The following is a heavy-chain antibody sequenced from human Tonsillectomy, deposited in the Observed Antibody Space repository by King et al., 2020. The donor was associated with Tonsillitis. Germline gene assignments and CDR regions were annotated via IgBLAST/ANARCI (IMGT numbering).Heavy chain of an antibody. D-gene: IGHD2-15*01. J-gene: IGHJ3*02. CDR1: GVTFSSLT. CDR2: IIPIFDKT. CDR3: ARYCPQPQTCALDI. V-gene: IGHV1-69*06. Sequence: QLVQSGAAVKRPGSSVQVSCKASGVTFSSLTISWVRQAPGQGLEWMGAIIPIFDKTKYAQRFQGRVTITADRSTSTVYMKLSSLTSDDTAVYYCARYCPQPQTCALDIWGQGTVVAVSS.